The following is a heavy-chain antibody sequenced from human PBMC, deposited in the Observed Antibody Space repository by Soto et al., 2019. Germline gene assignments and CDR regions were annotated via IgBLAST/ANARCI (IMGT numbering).Heavy chain of an antibody. CDR1: GGSISSGGYY. Sequence: PSETLSLTCTVSGGSISSGGYYWSWIRQHPGKGLEWIGYIYYSGSTNYNPSLKSRVTMSVDTSKNQFSLNLTSLTAADTAVYYCARATWYSEYWGQGTLVNVAS. CDR3: ARATWYSEY. V-gene: IGHV4-61*08. J-gene: IGHJ4*02. CDR2: IYYSGST. D-gene: IGHD2-21*02.